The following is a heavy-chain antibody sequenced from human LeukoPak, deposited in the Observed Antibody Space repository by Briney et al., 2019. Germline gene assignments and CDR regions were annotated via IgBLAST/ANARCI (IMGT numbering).Heavy chain of an antibody. CDR3: AKDPNGDYVGAFDT. D-gene: IGHD4-17*01. CDR2: MGVSGDNV. CDR1: GFTFSAYG. V-gene: IGHV3-23*01. Sequence: HTGGSLRLSCAASGFTFSAYGVTWVRQAPGKGLEWVSSMGVSGDNVHYADSVKGRFAISRDNSKNTLYLQMNSLRAEDAAVYYCAKDPNGDYVGAFDTWGQGTMVIVSS. J-gene: IGHJ3*02.